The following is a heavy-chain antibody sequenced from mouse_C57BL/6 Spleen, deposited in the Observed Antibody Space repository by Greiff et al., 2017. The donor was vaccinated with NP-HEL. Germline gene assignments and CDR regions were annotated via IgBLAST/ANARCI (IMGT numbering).Heavy chain of an antibody. CDR1: GYTFTSYW. D-gene: IGHD1-1*01. V-gene: IGHV1-64*01. J-gene: IGHJ2*01. CDR3: ARSRITGFLDY. Sequence: QVQLQQPGAELVKPGASVKLSCKASGYTFTSYWMHWVKQRPGQGLEWIGMIHPNSGSTNYNEKFKSKATLTVDKSSSTAYMQLSSLTSEDSAVYYCARSRITGFLDYWGQGTTLTVSS. CDR2: IHPNSGST.